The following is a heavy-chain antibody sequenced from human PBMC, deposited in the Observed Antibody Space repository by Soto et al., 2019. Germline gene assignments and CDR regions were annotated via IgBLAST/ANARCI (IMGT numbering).Heavy chain of an antibody. J-gene: IGHJ6*02. Sequence: QVQLVQSGAEVKKPGSSVKVSCKASGGTFSSYAISWVRQAPGQGLEWMGGIIPIFGTANYAQKFQGRVTITADESTSTAYMALSSLRSEDTAVYYCASMTTVTTNYYYGMDVWGQGTTVTVSS. CDR1: GGTFSSYA. CDR3: ASMTTVTTNYYYGMDV. CDR2: IIPIFGTA. V-gene: IGHV1-69*01. D-gene: IGHD4-17*01.